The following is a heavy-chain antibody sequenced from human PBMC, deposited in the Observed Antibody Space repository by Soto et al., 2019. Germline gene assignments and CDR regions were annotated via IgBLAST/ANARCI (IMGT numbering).Heavy chain of an antibody. J-gene: IGHJ2*01. D-gene: IGHD3-10*01. CDR3: ARGGGNYWYFDL. CDR2: INHSGST. Sequence: QVQLQQWGAGLLKPSETLSLTCAVFGGSFSGYYWSWIRQPPGKGLGGIGEINHSGSTNYSPSLKSRVTISVDTTKKQISLKLSSVTAADTAVYYCARGGGNYWYFDLWGRGTLVTVSS. CDR1: GGSFSGYY. V-gene: IGHV4-34*01.